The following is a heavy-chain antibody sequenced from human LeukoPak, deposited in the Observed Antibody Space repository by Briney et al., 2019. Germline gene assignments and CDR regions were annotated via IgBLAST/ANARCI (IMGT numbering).Heavy chain of an antibody. D-gene: IGHD3-9*01. CDR1: GFTFSSYS. CDR3: ARGGLRYFDWQPSPVDY. J-gene: IGHJ4*02. CDR2: ISSSSSYI. V-gene: IGHV3-21*01. Sequence: SGGSLRLSCAASGFTFSSYSMNWVRQAPGKGLEWVSSISSSSSYIYCADSVKGRFTISRDNAKDSLYLQMNSLRAEDTAVYYCARGGLRYFDWQPSPVDYWGQGTLVTVSS.